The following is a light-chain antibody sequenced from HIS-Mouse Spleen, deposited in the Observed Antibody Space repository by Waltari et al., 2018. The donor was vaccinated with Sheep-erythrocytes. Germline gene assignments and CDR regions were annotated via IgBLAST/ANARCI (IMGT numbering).Light chain of an antibody. V-gene: IGKV1-39*01. CDR1: QSISSY. CDR3: QQSYSTPPLT. J-gene: IGKJ4*02. Sequence: DIKMSQTPSSLSSPVGDRLTITCRASQSISSYLNWYQQKPGKAPKLLIFSASSLQSGVPSRFSGSGSGTDFTLTISSLQPEDFATYYCQQSYSTPPLTFGGGTKVDIK. CDR2: SAS.